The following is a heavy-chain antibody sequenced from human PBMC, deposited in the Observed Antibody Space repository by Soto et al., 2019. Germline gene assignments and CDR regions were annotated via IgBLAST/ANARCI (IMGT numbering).Heavy chain of an antibody. CDR2: INPKGDTT. Sequence: ASVKVSCKASGYTFSNYYMHWVRQAPGQGLEWMGGINPKGDTTYYAQKLKGRLTVTRDTSTSTAYMELSSLRSEDTAVYYCARHSSSWALQYNWFDPWGQGTLVTVSS. D-gene: IGHD6-13*01. V-gene: IGHV1-46*01. CDR3: ARHSSSWALQYNWFDP. CDR1: GYTFSNYY. J-gene: IGHJ5*02.